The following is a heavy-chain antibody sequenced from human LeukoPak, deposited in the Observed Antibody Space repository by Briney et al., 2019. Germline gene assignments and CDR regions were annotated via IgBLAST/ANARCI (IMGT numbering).Heavy chain of an antibody. CDR1: GGSISSSSYY. Sequence: PSETLSLTCTVSGGSISSSSYYWGWIRQPPGKGLEWIGSIYYSGSTYYNPSLKSRVTISVGTSKNQFSLKLSSVTAADTAVYYCARGEGSGSYFPYFDSWARGSLVTVSS. V-gene: IGHV4-39*01. CDR2: IYYSGST. J-gene: IGHJ4*02. D-gene: IGHD3-10*01. CDR3: ARGEGSGSYFPYFDS.